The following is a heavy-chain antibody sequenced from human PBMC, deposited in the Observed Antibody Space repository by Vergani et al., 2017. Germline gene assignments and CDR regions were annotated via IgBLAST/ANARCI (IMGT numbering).Heavy chain of an antibody. J-gene: IGHJ3*02. CDR1: GYTFTGYY. V-gene: IGHV1-2*02. Sequence: QVQLVQSGAEVKKPGASVKVSCKASGYTFTGYYMHWVRQAPGQGLEWMGWINPNSVGTNYAQKFQGRVTMTRDTSISTAYMELSRLRSDDTAVYYCARELSQWLVIGDAFDIWGQGTMVTVSS. CDR3: ARELSQWLVIGDAFDI. D-gene: IGHD6-19*01. CDR2: INPNSVGT.